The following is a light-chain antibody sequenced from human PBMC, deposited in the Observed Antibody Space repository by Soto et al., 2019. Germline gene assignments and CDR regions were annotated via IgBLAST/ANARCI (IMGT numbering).Light chain of an antibody. CDR3: PQYGSSPLT. J-gene: IGKJ4*01. V-gene: IGKV3-20*01. CDR1: QSVSSSY. CDR2: GAS. Sequence: EIVLTQSPGTLSLSPGERATLSCRASQSVSSSYLAWYQQKPGQAPRLLIYGASSRATGIPDRFSGSGSGTDFTLTISRLEPEDFSVYYCPQYGSSPLTFGGWTKLEIK.